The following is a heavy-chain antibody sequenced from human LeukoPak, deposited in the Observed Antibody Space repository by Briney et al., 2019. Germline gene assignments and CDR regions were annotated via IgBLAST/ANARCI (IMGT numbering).Heavy chain of an antibody. Sequence: GGSLRLSCAASGFTFSNYAMSWVRQAPGRGLDWVSTISGSSTRTYYTDSVKGRFTISRDNSKNTLCLQMNSLRAEDTAIYYCAKGGYCDTSSCFPGLYNWFDPWGQGTLVTVSS. CDR3: AKGGYCDTSSCFPGLYNWFDP. J-gene: IGHJ5*02. D-gene: IGHD2-2*01. V-gene: IGHV3-23*01. CDR2: ISGSSTRT. CDR1: GFTFSNYA.